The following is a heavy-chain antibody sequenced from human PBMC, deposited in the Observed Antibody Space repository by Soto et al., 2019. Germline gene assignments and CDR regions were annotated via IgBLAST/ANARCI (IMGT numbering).Heavy chain of an antibody. V-gene: IGHV4-30-4*01. D-gene: IGHD3-22*01. CDR3: ARDHYDSSGENWFDP. CDR2: IYYSGST. CDR1: GGSISSGDYY. Sequence: LTCTVSGGSISSGDYYLSWIRQPPGKGLEWIGYIYYSGSTYYNPSLKSRVTISVDTSKNQFSLKLSSVTAADTAVYYCARDHYDSSGENWFDPWGQGTLVTVSS. J-gene: IGHJ5*02.